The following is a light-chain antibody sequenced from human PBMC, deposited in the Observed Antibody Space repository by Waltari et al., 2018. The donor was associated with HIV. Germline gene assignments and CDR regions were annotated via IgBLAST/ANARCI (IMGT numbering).Light chain of an antibody. Sequence: QSALIQPPSASASPGPSVTISCTGTSSDVGGYNSVSWYQQHPGKAPKLMIYEVSKWPSGVPDRFSGSKSGNTASLTVSGLQAEDEAEYYCSSYAGNHNHVFGSGTKLTVL. J-gene: IGLJ1*01. V-gene: IGLV2-8*01. CDR3: SSYAGNHNHV. CDR1: SSDVGGYNS. CDR2: EVS.